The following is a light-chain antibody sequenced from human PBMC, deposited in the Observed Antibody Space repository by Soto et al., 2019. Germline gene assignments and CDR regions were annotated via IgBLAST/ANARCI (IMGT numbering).Light chain of an antibody. CDR2: HAS. V-gene: IGKV1-5*01. J-gene: IGKJ5*01. CDR1: QSITRW. Sequence: DIQMTQSPSTLSASVGDRVTITCRASQSITRWLAWYQQKPGTAPKVLIYHASNLQSGVPSRFSGSGSGTEFTLTISSLEPEDFAVYYCQQRSNWPPFTFGQGTRLEIK. CDR3: QQRSNWPPFT.